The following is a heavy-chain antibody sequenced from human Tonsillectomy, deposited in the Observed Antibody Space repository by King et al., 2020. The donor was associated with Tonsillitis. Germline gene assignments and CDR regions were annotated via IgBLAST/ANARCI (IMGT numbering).Heavy chain of an antibody. V-gene: IGHV4-34*01. CDR1: GGSFSGYY. CDR3: VRVAAVGPTREFWYFDL. CDR2: INHSGST. Sequence: VQLQQWGAGLLKPSETLSLTCAVYGGSFSGYYWSWIRQPPGKGLEWIGEINHSGSTNYNPSLKSRVTISVDTSKKQFSLKLSSVTAADTAVYYCVRVAAVGPTREFWYFDLWGRGTLVTVSS. J-gene: IGHJ2*01. D-gene: IGHD1-26*01.